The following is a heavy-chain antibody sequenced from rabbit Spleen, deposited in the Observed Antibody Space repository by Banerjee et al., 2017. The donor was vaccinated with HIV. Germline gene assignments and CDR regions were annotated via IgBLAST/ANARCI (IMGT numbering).Heavy chain of an antibody. CDR2: INAATGKP. CDR3: ARDLVGVIGWNFYL. J-gene: IGHJ6*01. V-gene: IGHV1S45*01. D-gene: IGHD1-1*01. Sequence: QEQLVESGGGLVQPTGSLTLTCKASGFSFGDRDVMCWVRQAPGKGLEWIACINAATGKPVYATWAKGRFTISRTSSTTVTLRMTSLTAADRAAYFCARDLVGVIGWNFYLWGPGHPRHRL. CDR1: GFSFGDRDV.